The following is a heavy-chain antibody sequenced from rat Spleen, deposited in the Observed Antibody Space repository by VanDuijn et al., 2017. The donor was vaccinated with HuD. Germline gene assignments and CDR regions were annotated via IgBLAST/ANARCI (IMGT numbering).Heavy chain of an antibody. CDR2: MKYNGDT. CDR1: GFSLTAYS. J-gene: IGHJ2*01. Sequence: QVQLKESGPGLVQPSQTLSLTCTVSGFSLTAYSVHWVRQPPGEGLEWMGRMKYNGDTSYNSVLKSRLSISRDNSKSQVFLKRNSLQTEDTAIYFCIRERYGNPASYYFDYWGQGVMVTVSS. V-gene: IGHV2-63*01. D-gene: IGHD1-7*01. CDR3: IRERYGNPASYYFDY.